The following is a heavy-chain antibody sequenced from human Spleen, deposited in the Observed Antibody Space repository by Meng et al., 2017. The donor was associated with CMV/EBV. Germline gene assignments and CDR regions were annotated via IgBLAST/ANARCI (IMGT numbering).Heavy chain of an antibody. V-gene: IGHV3-48*04. D-gene: IGHD3-22*01. CDR2: ISSSGNTI. CDR1: GFTFSSYS. CDR3: AREQSPPITLIVVEAFDY. J-gene: IGHJ4*02. Sequence: GGSLRLSCAASGFTFSSYSMNWVRQAPGKGLEWVSYISSSGNTIYYADAVKDRFTISRDNAKNSLYLQMNSLRAEDTAVYYCAREQSPPITLIVVEAFDYWGQGALVTVSS.